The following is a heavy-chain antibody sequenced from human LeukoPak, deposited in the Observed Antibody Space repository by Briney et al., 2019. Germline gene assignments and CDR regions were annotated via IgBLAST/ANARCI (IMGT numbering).Heavy chain of an antibody. CDR1: GFTVSSYA. Sequence: GGSLRLSCAASGFTVSSYAMHWVRQPIGKGLEWVSALGIAGDTFYPGSVKGRFTISRENAGNSLYLQMNSLRAEDTAMYYCARQMQSHGNFDSWGQGTLVTVSS. CDR3: ARQMQSHGNFDS. V-gene: IGHV3-13*01. D-gene: IGHD1-26*01. CDR2: LGIAGDT. J-gene: IGHJ4*02.